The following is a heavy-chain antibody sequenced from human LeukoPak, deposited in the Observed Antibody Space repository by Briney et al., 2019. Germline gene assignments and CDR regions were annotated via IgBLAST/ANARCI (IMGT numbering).Heavy chain of an antibody. CDR1: GGSISSYY. Sequence: SETLSLTCTVSGGSISSYYWSWIRQPPGKGLEWIGYIYYSGSTNYNPSLKSRVTISVDTSKNEFSLKLSSVTAADTAMYYCARETGTLLFDIWGQGTMVTVSS. CDR3: ARETGTLLFDI. D-gene: IGHD3-10*01. V-gene: IGHV4-59*01. J-gene: IGHJ3*02. CDR2: IYYSGST.